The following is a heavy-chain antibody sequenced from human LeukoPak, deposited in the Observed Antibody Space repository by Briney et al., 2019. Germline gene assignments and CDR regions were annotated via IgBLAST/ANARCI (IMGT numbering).Heavy chain of an antibody. J-gene: IGHJ4*02. CDR2: IYPGDSDT. D-gene: IGHD3-9*01. Sequence: GESLKISCQGSGYRFTSFWIAWVRQMPGKGLEWMGIIYPGDSDTRYSPSFQGQVTISADKSISTAYLQWSSLKASDTAMYYCARHPVYDILTAFPDYWGQGTLVTVSS. V-gene: IGHV5-51*01. CDR1: GYRFTSFW. CDR3: ARHPVYDILTAFPDY.